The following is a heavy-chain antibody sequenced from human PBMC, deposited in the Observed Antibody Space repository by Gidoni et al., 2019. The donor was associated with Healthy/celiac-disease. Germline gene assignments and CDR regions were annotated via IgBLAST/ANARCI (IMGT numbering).Heavy chain of an antibody. V-gene: IGHV4-39*01. Sequence: QLQLQESGPGLVKPSETLSLTCAVSGGSISSTSYYWGWIRQPPGKGLEWIGSIHYSGSAHYNPSLKSRVTISVHTSKNQFSLRLSSVTAADTAVYYCARSLAVAGILWGQGTLVTVSS. D-gene: IGHD6-19*01. CDR1: GGSISSTSYY. J-gene: IGHJ4*02. CDR2: IHYSGSA. CDR3: ARSLAVAGIL.